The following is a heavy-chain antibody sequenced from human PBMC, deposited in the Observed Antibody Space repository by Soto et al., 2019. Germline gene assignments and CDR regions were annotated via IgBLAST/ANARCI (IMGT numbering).Heavy chain of an antibody. CDR2: ISGSGDKT. Sequence: EVHLLESGGDLVLPGGSLRLSCAASGFAFNDFAMNWVRQAPGNGPEWLSTISGSGDKTFHSDSVKGRFNMSRDNSNNKMFLQMNSLRAEDTAIYYCAKGASHAPFEKWGRGTLVTVSS. V-gene: IGHV3-23*01. CDR3: AKGASHAPFEK. J-gene: IGHJ4*02. CDR1: GFAFNDFA.